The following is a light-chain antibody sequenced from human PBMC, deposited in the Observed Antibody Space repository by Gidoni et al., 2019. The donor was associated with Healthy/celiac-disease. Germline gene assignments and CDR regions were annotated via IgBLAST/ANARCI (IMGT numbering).Light chain of an antibody. CDR1: QSISSW. V-gene: IGKV1-5*03. CDR2: KAS. Sequence: DIQMHQSPSTLSASVGDRVTITCRASQSISSWLAWYQQKPGKAPKLLIYKASSLESGVPSRFSGSGSGTEFTLTISSLQPDDFATYYCQQYNSYPLLTFGGGTKVEIK. J-gene: IGKJ4*01. CDR3: QQYNSYPLLT.